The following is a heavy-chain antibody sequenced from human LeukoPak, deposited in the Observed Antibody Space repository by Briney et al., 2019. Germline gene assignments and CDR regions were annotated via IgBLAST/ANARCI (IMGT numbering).Heavy chain of an antibody. Sequence: RAGGSLRLSCVVSGYTFNNAWVTWVRQVPGKGLEWVGRIKSEKDGGTTDYAAPVKGSFTILRDDSKDSVYLQMNSLKTEDTAIYYCTTGRTYYFDSSGYYSGAFDIWGQGTMVPVSS. V-gene: IGHV3-15*01. CDR2: IKSEKDGGTT. CDR1: GYTFNNAW. CDR3: TTGRTYYFDSSGYYSGAFDI. D-gene: IGHD3-22*01. J-gene: IGHJ3*02.